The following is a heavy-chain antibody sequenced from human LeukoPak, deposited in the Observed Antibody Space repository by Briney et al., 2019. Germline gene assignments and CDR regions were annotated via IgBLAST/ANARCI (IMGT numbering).Heavy chain of an antibody. CDR2: ISGSGGST. J-gene: IGHJ2*01. D-gene: IGHD4-23*01. CDR3: ASAGAGGWYFDL. V-gene: IGHV3-23*01. CDR1: GFTFCNYV. Sequence: GGSLRLSCAASGFTFCNYVIHWVRQAPGKGLEWVSAISGSGGSTYYADSVKGRFTISRDNSKNTLYLQMNSLRAEDTAVYYCASAGAGGWYFDLWGRGTLVTVSS.